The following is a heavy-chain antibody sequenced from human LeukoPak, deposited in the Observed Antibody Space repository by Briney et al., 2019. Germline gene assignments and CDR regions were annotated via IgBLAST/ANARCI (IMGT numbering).Heavy chain of an antibody. CDR3: VRESERSGWFDH. Sequence: GGSLRLSCAAPGLITDDYAIHWVRQVPGKGLEWVSLISGDGGSTFYADSVRGRFTISRDNSKNSLSLQMSSLRSEDTALYFCVRESERSGWFDHWGQGTLVTVSS. CDR1: GLITDDYA. CDR2: ISGDGGST. J-gene: IGHJ5*02. V-gene: IGHV3-43*02. D-gene: IGHD1-26*01.